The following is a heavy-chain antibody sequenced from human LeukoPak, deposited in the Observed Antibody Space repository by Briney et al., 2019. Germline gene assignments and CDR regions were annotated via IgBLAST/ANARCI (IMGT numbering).Heavy chain of an antibody. CDR1: GFTFSSYS. CDR2: ISSSSSYI. V-gene: IGHV3-21*04. CDR3: AKDGDYDSSGYYSGAFDI. D-gene: IGHD3-22*01. J-gene: IGHJ3*02. Sequence: GGSLRLSCAASGFTFSSYSMNWVRQAPGKGLEWVSSISSSSSYIYYADSVKGRFTISRDNAKNSLYLQMNSLRAEDTALYYCAKDGDYDSSGYYSGAFDIWGQGTMVTVSS.